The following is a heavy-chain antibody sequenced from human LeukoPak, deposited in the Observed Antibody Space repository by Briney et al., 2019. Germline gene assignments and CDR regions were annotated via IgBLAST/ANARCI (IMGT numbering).Heavy chain of an antibody. J-gene: IGHJ5*02. V-gene: IGHV1-69*13. CDR3: ARDAGGYYLNWFDP. CDR1: GGTFSSYA. CDR2: IIPIFGTA. D-gene: IGHD3-22*01. Sequence: GASVKVSCKASGGTFSSYAISWVRQAPGQGLEWMGGIIPIFGTANYAQKFQGRVTITADESTSTAYMELSSLRSEDTAVYYCARDAGGYYLNWFDPWGQGTLVTVSS.